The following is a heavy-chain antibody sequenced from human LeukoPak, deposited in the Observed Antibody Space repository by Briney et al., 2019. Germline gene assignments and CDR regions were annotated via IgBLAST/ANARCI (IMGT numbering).Heavy chain of an antibody. Sequence: RAGGSLRLSCAASGFTFSSYAMSWVRQAPGKGLQWVSGISGSGGSTYYADSVKGRFTISRDNSKNTLYVQMNSLRAEDTAVYYCAKSRGSGLFDYWGQGTLVTVAS. J-gene: IGHJ4*02. CDR1: GFTFSSYA. CDR3: AKSRGSGLFDY. V-gene: IGHV3-23*01. CDR2: ISGSGGST. D-gene: IGHD3-10*01.